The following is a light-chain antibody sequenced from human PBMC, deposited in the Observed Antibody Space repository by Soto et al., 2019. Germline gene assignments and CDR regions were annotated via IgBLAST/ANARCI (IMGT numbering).Light chain of an antibody. CDR2: WAS. Sequence: DIVMTQSPDSLAVSLGERATINCKSSQSVLYSSNNKNYLAWYQQNPAQPPRLLIYWASTRESGVPDRFSGSGSGTDFTLTISSLQAEDVAVYYCQQYYSSPRTFGPGTKVEIK. CDR1: QSVLYSSNNKNY. CDR3: QQYYSSPRT. V-gene: IGKV4-1*01. J-gene: IGKJ3*01.